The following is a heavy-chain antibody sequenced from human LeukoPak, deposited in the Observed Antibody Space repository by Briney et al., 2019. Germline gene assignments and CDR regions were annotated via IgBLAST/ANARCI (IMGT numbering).Heavy chain of an antibody. V-gene: IGHV1-69*05. J-gene: IGHJ4*02. Sequence: ASVTVSCKASGGTFSSYAISWVRQAPGQGLEWMGGIIPIFGTANYAQKLQGRVTMTTDTSTSTAYMELRSLRSDDTAVYYCARESGRQDYWGQGTLVTVSS. CDR1: GGTFSSYA. D-gene: IGHD5-12*01. CDR3: ARESGRQDY. CDR2: IIPIFGTA.